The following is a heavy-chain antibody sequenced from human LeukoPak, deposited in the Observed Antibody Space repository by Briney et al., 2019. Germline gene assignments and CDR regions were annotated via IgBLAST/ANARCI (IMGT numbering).Heavy chain of an antibody. CDR2: SGGTSI. D-gene: IGHD3-9*01. V-gene: IGHV3-11*04. CDR1: GGSFSGYY. CDR3: VRAPELWGLDHYDILTGYYFDGMDV. J-gene: IGHJ6*02. Sequence: LSLTCAVYGGSFSGYYWSWIRQPPGKGLECSGGTSISYADSVTGRFTISRDNAKNSLYLQMDSLRAEDTAVYYCVRAPELWGLDHYDILTGYYFDGMDVWGQGTTVTVSS.